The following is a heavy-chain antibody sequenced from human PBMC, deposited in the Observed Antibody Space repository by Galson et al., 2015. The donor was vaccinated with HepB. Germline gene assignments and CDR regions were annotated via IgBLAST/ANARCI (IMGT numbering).Heavy chain of an antibody. V-gene: IGHV3-23*01. CDR3: AKGGAGDHGY. CDR2: VGENGGDFT. D-gene: IGHD7-27*01. J-gene: IGHJ4*01. Sequence: SLRLSCAASGFTFTSSAMCWVRQAPGKGLEWVSIVGENGGDFTFYADSVKGRFTISRDNSKNTVYLQMNSLRADDTAIYYCAKGGAGDHGYWGQGTLVTVSS. CDR1: GFTFTSSA.